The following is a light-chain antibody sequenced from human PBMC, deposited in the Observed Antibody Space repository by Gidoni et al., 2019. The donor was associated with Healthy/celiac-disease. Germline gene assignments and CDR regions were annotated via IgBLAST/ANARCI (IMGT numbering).Light chain of an antibody. CDR2: DAS. V-gene: IGKV1-17*01. J-gene: IGKJ1*01. CDR1: QGIRND. CDR3: LQHNSYPPT. Sequence: DLQMTQSLPSLSASVGDRLTITCRASQGIRNDLGWYEQKPGKTPKPLIYDASGLQSGVPSTFGGSGSGAEFTLTISSLQPEDFATYYCLQHNSYPPTFGQGTKVEIK.